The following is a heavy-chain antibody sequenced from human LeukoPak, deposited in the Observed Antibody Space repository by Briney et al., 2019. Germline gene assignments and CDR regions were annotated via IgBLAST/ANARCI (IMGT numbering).Heavy chain of an antibody. Sequence: ASVKVSCKASGYTFTSYYMHWVRQAPGQGLDWMGIINPSGGSTSYAQKFQGRVTMTRDTSTSTVYMELSSLRSEDTAVYYCARDNPSNHYYYYGMDVWGQGTTVTVSS. J-gene: IGHJ6*02. V-gene: IGHV1-46*01. CDR2: INPSGGST. CDR1: GYTFTSYY. D-gene: IGHD1-14*01. CDR3: ARDNPSNHYYYYGMDV.